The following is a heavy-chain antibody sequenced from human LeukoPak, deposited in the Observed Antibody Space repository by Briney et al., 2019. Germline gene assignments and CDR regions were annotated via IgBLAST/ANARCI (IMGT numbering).Heavy chain of an antibody. V-gene: IGHV1-18*01. CDR2: ISAYNGNT. D-gene: IGHD3-9*01. CDR1: GYTFTSYG. Sequence: ASVKVSCKASGYTFTSYGISWVRQAPGQGLEWMGWISAYNGNTNYAQKLQGRVTMTTDTSTSTAYMELRSLRSDDTAVYYCARDQGVRRYFDWLLSGPDSFDYWGHGTLVTVSS. J-gene: IGHJ4*01. CDR3: ARDQGVRRYFDWLLSGPDSFDY.